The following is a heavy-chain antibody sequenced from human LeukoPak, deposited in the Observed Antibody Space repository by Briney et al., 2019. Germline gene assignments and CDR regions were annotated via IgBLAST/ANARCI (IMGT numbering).Heavy chain of an antibody. CDR3: ASDPPTSDSSGYGDAFDI. CDR1: GYTFTSYY. Sequence: ASVKVSCKASGYTFTSYYMHWVRQAPGQGLEWMGIINPSGGSTSYAQKFQGRVTMTRDTSTSTVYTELSSLRSEDTAVYYCASDPPTSDSSGYGDAFDIWGQGTMVTVSS. V-gene: IGHV1-46*01. D-gene: IGHD3-22*01. CDR2: INPSGGST. J-gene: IGHJ3*02.